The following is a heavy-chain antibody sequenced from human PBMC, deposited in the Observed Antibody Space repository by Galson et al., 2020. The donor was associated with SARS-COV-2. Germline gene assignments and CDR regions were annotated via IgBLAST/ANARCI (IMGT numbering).Heavy chain of an antibody. D-gene: IGHD3-10*01. CDR3: ARRGPWELVSGLDY. J-gene: IGHJ4*02. CDR2: IDPSDSYT. V-gene: IGHV5-10-1*01. CDR1: GYTFTTYG. Sequence: GGSLRLSCKGSGYTFTTYGISWVRQMPGKGLEWMGRIDPSDSYTKYSPSFQGHVSISADKSTGTAYLQWSSLRASDTAMYYCARRGPWELVSGLDYWGQGTLVTVSS.